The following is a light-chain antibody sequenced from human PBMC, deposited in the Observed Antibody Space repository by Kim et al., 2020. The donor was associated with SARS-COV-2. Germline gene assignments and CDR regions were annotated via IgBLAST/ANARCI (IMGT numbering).Light chain of an antibody. CDR2: AAS. CDR1: QGIANH. J-gene: IGKJ2*01. V-gene: IGKV1-16*02. CDR3: QQYNSYPYT. Sequence: SPSVGDRVTITCRASQGIANHLACFQQQPGKAPKSLTYAASILQSGVPSNFSGIGSGTDFPLTISSLQPEDFATYYFQQYNSYPYTFGQGTKLEI.